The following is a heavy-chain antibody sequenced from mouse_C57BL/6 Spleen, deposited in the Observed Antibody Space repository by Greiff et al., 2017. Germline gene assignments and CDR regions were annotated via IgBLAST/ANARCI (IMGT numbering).Heavy chain of an antibody. Sequence: EVKLVESGGGLVQPGGSLKLSCAASGFTFSDYYMYWVRQTPEKRLEWVAYISNGGGSTYYPDTVKGRFTISRDNAKNTLYLQLSRLKSEETAMYYCARQGFYYAMDYWGQGTSVTVSS. V-gene: IGHV5-12*01. J-gene: IGHJ4*01. CDR1: GFTFSDYY. CDR2: ISNGGGST. CDR3: ARQGFYYAMDY.